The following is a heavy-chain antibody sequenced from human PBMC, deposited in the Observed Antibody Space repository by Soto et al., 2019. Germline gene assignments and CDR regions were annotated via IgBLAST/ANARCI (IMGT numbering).Heavy chain of an antibody. CDR3: ARVRYIAAAGTQYFQH. J-gene: IGHJ1*01. D-gene: IGHD6-13*01. V-gene: IGHV4-31*03. CDR2: IYYSGST. Sequence: QVQLQESGPGLVKPSQTLSLTCTVSGGSISSGGYYWSWIRQHPGKGLEWIGYIYYSGSTYYNPSLKSRVTLSVDTSKNQFSLKLSSVTAADTAVYYCARVRYIAAAGTQYFQHWGQGTLVTVSS. CDR1: GGSISSGGYY.